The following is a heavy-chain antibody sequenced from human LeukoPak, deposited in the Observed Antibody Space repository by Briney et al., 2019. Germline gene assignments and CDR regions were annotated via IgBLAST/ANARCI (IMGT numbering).Heavy chain of an antibody. D-gene: IGHD2-15*01. CDR2: IYYSGST. CDR1: GGAITTGVYF. J-gene: IGHJ4*02. CDR3: ARDTATQGVNY. Sequence: KPSQTLSLTCSVSGGAITTGVYFWSWVRQPPGKGLEWIGYIYYSGSTNYNPSLKSRVTISVDTSKNQFSLKLSSVTAADTAVYYCARDTATQGVNYWGQGTLVTVSS. V-gene: IGHV4-30-4*07.